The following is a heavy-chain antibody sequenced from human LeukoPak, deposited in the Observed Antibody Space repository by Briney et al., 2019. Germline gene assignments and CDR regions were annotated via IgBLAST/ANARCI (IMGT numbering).Heavy chain of an antibody. Sequence: PSETLSLTCTVSGGPVSSGSYYWSWIRQPPGKGLEWIGYIYYSGSTDYNPSLKSRVTISVDTSKNQFSLKLSSVTAADMAVYYCARESGYYDSSGREIDYWGQGTLVTVSS. CDR2: IYYSGST. V-gene: IGHV4-61*01. CDR1: GGPVSSGSYY. D-gene: IGHD3-22*01. CDR3: ARESGYYDSSGREIDY. J-gene: IGHJ4*02.